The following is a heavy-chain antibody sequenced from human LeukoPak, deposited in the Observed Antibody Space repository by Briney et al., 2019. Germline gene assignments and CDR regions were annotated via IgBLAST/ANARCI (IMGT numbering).Heavy chain of an antibody. V-gene: IGHV3-48*03. J-gene: IGHJ4*02. CDR3: ARDLRIVSGSYLDY. Sequence: PGGSLRLSCAASGFTFDDYAMHWVRQAPGKGLEWVSYISSSGSTIYYADSVKGRFISSRDNTKNSLYLQMNSLRAEDTAIYYCARDLRIVSGSYLDYWGQGTLVTVSS. D-gene: IGHD1-26*01. CDR2: ISSSGSTI. CDR1: GFTFDDYA.